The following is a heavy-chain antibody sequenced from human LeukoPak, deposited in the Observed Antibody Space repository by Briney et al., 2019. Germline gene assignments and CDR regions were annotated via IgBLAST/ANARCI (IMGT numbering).Heavy chain of an antibody. Sequence: SVKVSRKPSGGTFSRYAISWVPQAPGQGLEWMGGIIPIFGTANYAQKFQGRVTITADESTSTAYMELSSLRSEDTAVYYCANIPVGRVVPAAAGWFGPWGQGTLVTVSS. D-gene: IGHD2-2*01. J-gene: IGHJ5*02. CDR3: ANIPVGRVVPAAAGWFGP. CDR1: GGTFSRYA. CDR2: IIPIFGTA. V-gene: IGHV1-69*13.